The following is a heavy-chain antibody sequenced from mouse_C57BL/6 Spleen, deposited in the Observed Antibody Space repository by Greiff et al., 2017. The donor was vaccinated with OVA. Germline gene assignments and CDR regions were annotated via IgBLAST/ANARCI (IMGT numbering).Heavy chain of an antibody. CDR1: GYTFTSYW. D-gene: IGHD2-1*01. CDR3: TRYPLYYGDAMDY. J-gene: IGHJ4*01. V-gene: IGHV1-5*01. CDR2: IYPGNSDT. Sequence: VQLQQSGTVLARPGASVKMSCKTSGYTFTSYWMHWVKQRPGQGLEWIGAIYPGNSDTSYNQKFKCKAKLTAVTSASTAYMELSSLTEEDSAVYCCTRYPLYYGDAMDYWGQGTTVTVSS.